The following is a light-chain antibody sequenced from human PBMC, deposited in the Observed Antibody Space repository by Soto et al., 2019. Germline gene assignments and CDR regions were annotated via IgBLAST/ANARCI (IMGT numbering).Light chain of an antibody. CDR1: QSVSSN. J-gene: IGKJ2*01. CDR3: EQYNNWPPYT. V-gene: IGKV3-15*01. CDR2: GAS. Sequence: EIVMTQSPATLLVSRGERATLSCRASQSVSSNLAWYQQKPGQAPRLLIYGASTRATGIPARFSGSGSGTEFTLTISSLQSEDFAVYYCEQYNNWPPYTFGQGTKLEIK.